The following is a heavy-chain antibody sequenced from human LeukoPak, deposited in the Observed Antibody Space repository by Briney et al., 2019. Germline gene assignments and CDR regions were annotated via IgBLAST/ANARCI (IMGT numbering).Heavy chain of an antibody. Sequence: PSETLSLTCAVYGESFSAYYWSWIRQPPGKGLEWIGEVNHSGSTNYNPSLKSRVTVSVDMSKNQFSLKLTSVTAADTAVYYCARARCSGESCYPNWFDPWGQGTLVTVSS. D-gene: IGHD2-15*01. V-gene: IGHV4-34*01. CDR1: GESFSAYY. J-gene: IGHJ5*02. CDR3: ARARCSGESCYPNWFDP. CDR2: VNHSGST.